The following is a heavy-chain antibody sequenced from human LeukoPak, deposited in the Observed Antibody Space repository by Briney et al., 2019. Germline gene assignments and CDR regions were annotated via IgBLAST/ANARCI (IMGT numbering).Heavy chain of an antibody. V-gene: IGHV4-39*01. CDR3: ATNEWSGYYFEY. CDR1: GGSISSSSYY. CDR2: IYSSGST. Sequence: SETLSLTCTVSGGSISSSSYYWGWIRQPPGKGLEWIGSIYSSGSTYYNPSFKSRVTISVDTSKNQFSLKLSSVTAADTAVYYCATNEWSGYYFEYWGQGTLVPVSS. J-gene: IGHJ4*02. D-gene: IGHD3-3*01.